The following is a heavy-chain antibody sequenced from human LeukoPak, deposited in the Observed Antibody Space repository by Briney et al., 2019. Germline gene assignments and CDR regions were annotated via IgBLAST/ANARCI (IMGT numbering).Heavy chain of an antibody. D-gene: IGHD1-14*01. V-gene: IGHV3-23*01. CDR1: GFTFSNYA. Sequence: GGSLRLSCGASGFTFSNYAMSWVRQAPGKGLEWVSGINDNGSTRFYAASVKGRFTSSRDNAKNSLYLQMNSLRAENTAVYYCAATGNIPWWGQGTLVTVSS. CDR3: AATGNIPW. J-gene: IGHJ4*02. CDR2: INDNGSTR.